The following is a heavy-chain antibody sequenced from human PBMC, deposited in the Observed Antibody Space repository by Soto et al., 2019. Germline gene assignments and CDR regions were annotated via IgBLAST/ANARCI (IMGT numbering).Heavy chain of an antibody. J-gene: IGHJ6*02. V-gene: IGHV3-30-3*01. D-gene: IGHD3-22*01. Sequence: PGGSLRLACAASGVTFRSYAMHWVRQAPGKGLEWVAVISYDGSNKYYADSVKGRFTISRDNSKNTLYLQMNSLRAEDTAVYYCARDRHPDSSGYYYYGMDVWGQGTTVTVSS. CDR1: GVTFRSYA. CDR2: ISYDGSNK. CDR3: ARDRHPDSSGYYYYGMDV.